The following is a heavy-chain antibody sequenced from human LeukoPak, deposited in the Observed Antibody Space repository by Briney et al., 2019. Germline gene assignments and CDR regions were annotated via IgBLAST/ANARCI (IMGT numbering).Heavy chain of an antibody. Sequence: ASVKVSCKASGYTFTSYGISWVRQAPGQGLEWMGWISAYNGNTNYAQKLQGRVTMTTDTSTSTAYMELRSLRSDDTAVYYCGCMVRGVDIDYWGQGTLVTVSS. CDR3: GCMVRGVDIDY. D-gene: IGHD3-10*01. CDR1: GYTFTSYG. CDR2: ISAYNGNT. J-gene: IGHJ4*02. V-gene: IGHV1-18*01.